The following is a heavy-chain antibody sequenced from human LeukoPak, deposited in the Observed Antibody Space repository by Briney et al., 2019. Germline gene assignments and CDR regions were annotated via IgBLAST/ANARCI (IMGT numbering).Heavy chain of an antibody. Sequence: GASLRLSCAASGSTFSSFDMSWVRQAPGKGLEWVSAISGGGGSTYYADSVKGRFTISRDNSNNTLYLQMNSLRAEDTAIYYCAKRNLRAVAPGYWGQGTLVTVSS. V-gene: IGHV3-23*01. J-gene: IGHJ4*02. D-gene: IGHD6-19*01. CDR2: ISGGGGST. CDR3: AKRNLRAVAPGY. CDR1: GSTFSSFD.